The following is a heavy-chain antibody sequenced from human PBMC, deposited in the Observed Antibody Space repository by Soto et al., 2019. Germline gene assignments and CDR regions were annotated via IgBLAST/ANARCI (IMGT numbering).Heavy chain of an antibody. V-gene: IGHV4-30-4*01. CDR2: IYYSGST. D-gene: IGHD3-10*01. CDR3: ASMTMVRGVITRLFDY. CDR1: GGSFSSGDYY. Sequence: QVQLQESGPGLVKPSQTLSLTCTVSGGSFSSGDYYWSWIRQPPGKDLEWIGYIYYSGSTYYNPSLKSRVTISIHTSKNQFSLKLSSVTAADTAVYYCASMTMVRGVITRLFDYWGQGILVTVSS. J-gene: IGHJ4*02.